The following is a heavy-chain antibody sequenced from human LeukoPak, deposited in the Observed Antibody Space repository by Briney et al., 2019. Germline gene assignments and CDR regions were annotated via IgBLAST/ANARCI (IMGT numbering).Heavy chain of an antibody. CDR1: GFTFSGSA. J-gene: IGHJ2*01. V-gene: IGHV3-73*01. CDR2: VRSKDNGYVR. Sequence: GGSLRLSCAASGFTFSGSAMHWVRQASGKGLEWVARVRSKDNGYVRSYSAWMGGRFTISRDDSKNMAYLQMDSLKTEDTAVYFCSRTSDAAWYFDLWGRGTLVTVSS. CDR3: SRTSDAAWYFDL. D-gene: IGHD6-25*01.